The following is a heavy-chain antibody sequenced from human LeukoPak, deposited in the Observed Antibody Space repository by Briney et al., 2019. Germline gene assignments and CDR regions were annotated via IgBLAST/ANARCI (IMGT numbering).Heavy chain of an antibody. D-gene: IGHD2-21*01. CDR2: ISSSTSYI. CDR3: ARVWQAYSGVDY. CDR1: GFTFSSYS. J-gene: IGHJ4*02. Sequence: GGSLRLSCAASGFTFSSYSMNWIRQAPGKGLEWVSSISSSTSYIYYADSVKGRFAISRDNAKSSLSLQMNSLRDEDTAVYYCARVWQAYSGVDYWGQGTLVTVSS. V-gene: IGHV3-21*01.